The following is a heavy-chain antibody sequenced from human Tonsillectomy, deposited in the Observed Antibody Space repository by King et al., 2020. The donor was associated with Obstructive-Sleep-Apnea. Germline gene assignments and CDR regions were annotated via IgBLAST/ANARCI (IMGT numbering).Heavy chain of an antibody. CDR1: GFTFSSYS. D-gene: IGHD3-10*01. CDR2: ISSSSSYI. Sequence: EVQLVESGGDLVKPGGSLRLSCAASGFTFSSYSMNWVRQAPGKGLEWVSSISSSSSYIYYADSVKGRFTISRDNAKNSLYLQMNSLRAEDTAVYYCARDRSTLYCSGSYSPFVYRRQRTLVTVSP. CDR3: ARDRSTLYCSGSYSPFVY. V-gene: IGHV3-21*01. J-gene: IGHJ4*02.